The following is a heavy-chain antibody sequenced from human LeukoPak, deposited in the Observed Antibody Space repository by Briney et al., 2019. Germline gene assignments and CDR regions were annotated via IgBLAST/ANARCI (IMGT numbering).Heavy chain of an antibody. Sequence: GGSLRLSCAASGFTFSSYWMHWVRQAPGKGLVWVSRINSGGSSTSYADSVKGRFTISRDNAKNTLYLQMNSLRAEDTAVYYCARSTGSTMFIDYWGQGTLVTVSS. J-gene: IGHJ4*02. CDR2: INSGGSST. CDR3: ARSTGSTMFIDY. D-gene: IGHD3-10*02. CDR1: GFTFSSYW. V-gene: IGHV3-74*01.